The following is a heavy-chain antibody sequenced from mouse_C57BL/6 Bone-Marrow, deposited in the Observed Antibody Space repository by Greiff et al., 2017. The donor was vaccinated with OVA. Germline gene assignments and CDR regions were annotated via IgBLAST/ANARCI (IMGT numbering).Heavy chain of an antibody. CDR1: GFTFSSYG. J-gene: IGHJ2*01. CDR3: ARHGYYGSSLDY. V-gene: IGHV5-6*01. Sequence: EVQLMESGGDLVKPGGSLKLSCAASGFTFSSYGMSWVRQTPDKRLEWVATISSGGSYTYYPDSVKGRFTISRDNAKNTLYLQMSSLKSEDTAMYYCARHGYYGSSLDYWGQGTTLTVSS. CDR2: ISSGGSYT. D-gene: IGHD1-1*01.